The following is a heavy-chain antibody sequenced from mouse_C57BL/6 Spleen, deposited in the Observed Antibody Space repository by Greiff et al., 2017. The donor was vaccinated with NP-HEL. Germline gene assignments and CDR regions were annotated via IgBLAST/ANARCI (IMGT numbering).Heavy chain of an antibody. J-gene: IGHJ1*03. CDR2: IDPETGGT. Sequence: VQLQQSGAELVRPGASVTLSCKASGYTFTDYEMHWVKQTPVHGLEWIGAIDPETGGTASTQKFKGKAILTADKSSSTAYMELRSLTSEDSAVYYCTRGDYYGSFYWYFEVWGTGTTVTVSS. D-gene: IGHD1-1*01. V-gene: IGHV1-15*01. CDR3: TRGDYYGSFYWYFEV. CDR1: GYTFTDYE.